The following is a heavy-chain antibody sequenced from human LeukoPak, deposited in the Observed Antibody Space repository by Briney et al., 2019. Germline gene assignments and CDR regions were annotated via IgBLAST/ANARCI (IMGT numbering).Heavy chain of an antibody. D-gene: IGHD1-7*01. V-gene: IGHV1-24*01. J-gene: IGHJ6*02. CDR1: GYTLTELS. CDR3: ATVGRYNWNFPDYYYGMDV. Sequence: ASVKVSCKVSGYTLTELSMHWVRQAPGKGLEWMGGFDPEDGETIYAQKFQGRVTMTEDTSTDTAYMELSSLRSEDTAVYYCATVGRYNWNFPDYYYGMDVWGQGTLVTVSS. CDR2: FDPEDGET.